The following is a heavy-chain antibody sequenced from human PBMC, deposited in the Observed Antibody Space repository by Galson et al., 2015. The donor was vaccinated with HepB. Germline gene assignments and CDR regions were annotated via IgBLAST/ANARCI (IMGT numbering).Heavy chain of an antibody. D-gene: IGHD3-22*01. V-gene: IGHV1-58*02. CDR3: AAGGYYDSSGYYEYYFYY. J-gene: IGHJ4*02. CDR2: IVVGSGNT. CDR1: GFTFTSSA. Sequence: SVKVSCKASGFTFTSSAMQWVRQARGQRLEWIGWIVVGSGNTNYAQKFQERVTITRDMSTSTAYMELSSLRSEDTAVYYCAAGGYYDSSGYYEYYFYYCRQGPLVTVSS.